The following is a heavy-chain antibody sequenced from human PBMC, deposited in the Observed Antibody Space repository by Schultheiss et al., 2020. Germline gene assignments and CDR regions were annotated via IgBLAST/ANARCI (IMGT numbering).Heavy chain of an antibody. J-gene: IGHJ4*02. CDR3: ARDLLEYCSGGSCYSLRWPMVY. CDR1: GSTFTSYY. D-gene: IGHD2-15*01. V-gene: IGHV1-46*01. Sequence: ASVKVSCKASGSTFTSYYMHWVRQAPGQGLEWMGIINPSGGSTSYAQKFQGRVTMTRDTSTSTVYMELSSLRSEDTAVYYCARDLLEYCSGGSCYSLRWPMVYWGQGTLVTFSS. CDR2: INPSGGST.